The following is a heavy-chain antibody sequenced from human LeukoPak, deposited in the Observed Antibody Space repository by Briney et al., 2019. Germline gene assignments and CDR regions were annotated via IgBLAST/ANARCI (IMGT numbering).Heavy chain of an antibody. Sequence: SETLSLTCAVYGGSFSGYYWSWIRQPPGKGLEWIGEINHSGSTNYNPSLKSRVTISVDTSKNQFSLKLSSVTAADTAVYYCARASTYYYDSSGLFPWGQGTMVTVSS. CDR3: ARASTYYYDSSGLFP. CDR2: INHSGST. CDR1: GGSFSGYY. D-gene: IGHD3-22*01. V-gene: IGHV4-34*01. J-gene: IGHJ3*01.